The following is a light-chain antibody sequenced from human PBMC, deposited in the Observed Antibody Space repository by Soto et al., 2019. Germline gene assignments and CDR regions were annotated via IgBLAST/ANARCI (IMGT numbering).Light chain of an antibody. J-gene: IGKJ4*01. CDR3: QQYGSSPIT. Sequence: EIVLTQSPGTLSLSPGERATLSCRASQSVSSSFLAWYQQKPGQAPRLLIDGASSRATGIPDRFSGSGSGTDFNLNISRLEPEDVAVYYCQQYGSSPITIGGGTEVELK. CDR2: GAS. V-gene: IGKV3-20*01. CDR1: QSVSSSF.